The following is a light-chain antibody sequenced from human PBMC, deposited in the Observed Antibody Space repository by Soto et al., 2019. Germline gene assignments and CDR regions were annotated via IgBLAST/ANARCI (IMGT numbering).Light chain of an antibody. J-gene: IGLJ2*01. CDR2: EGS. V-gene: IGLV2-23*01. Sequence: QSALTQPGSVSGSPGQSITISCTGTSSDVGSYNLVSWYQQHPGKAPKLMIYEGSKRPSGVSNRFSGSKSGNTASLTISGLQAEDEADYYCCSYAGSSTLVVFGGGTKLTVL. CDR3: CSYAGSSTLVV. CDR1: SSDVGSYNL.